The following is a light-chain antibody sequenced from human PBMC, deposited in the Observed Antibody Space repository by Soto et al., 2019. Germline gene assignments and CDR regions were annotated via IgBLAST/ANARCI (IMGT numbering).Light chain of an antibody. CDR3: QQYSTSRLT. J-gene: IGKJ4*01. Sequence: EIVLTQSPGTLSLSPGERATLSCRASQSVTSSYLAWYQQKPGQAPRLLISGASSRATGIPDRFSGSGSGPDFTLTIRRLEPEDFAVYYCQQYSTSRLTFGGGTKVEIK. CDR2: GAS. V-gene: IGKV3-20*01. CDR1: QSVTSSY.